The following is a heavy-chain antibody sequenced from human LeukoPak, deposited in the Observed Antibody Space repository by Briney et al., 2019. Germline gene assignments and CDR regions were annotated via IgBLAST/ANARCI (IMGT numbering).Heavy chain of an antibody. CDR1: GFTFSSCG. V-gene: IGHV3-21*06. J-gene: IGHJ4*02. CDR3: ARGWNYAFRFDS. Sequence: GGSLRLSCAASGFTFSSCGFNWVRQAPGKGLEWVSSIGPTGTDRYYADSVRGRFTISRDNAKNLVYLQMNSLGAEDTALYYCARGWNYAFRFDSWGQGTLVTVSS. D-gene: IGHD1-7*01. CDR2: IGPTGTDR.